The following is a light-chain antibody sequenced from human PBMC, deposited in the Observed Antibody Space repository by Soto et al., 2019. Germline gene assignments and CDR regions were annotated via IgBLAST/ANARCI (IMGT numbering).Light chain of an antibody. CDR1: QSISAY. Sequence: EIVLTQSPATLSLSPGERAILYCRTSQSISAYLAWYQQKPGLPPRLLIYDGSNRATGVPARFSGSGSGTDFTLTISSLEPEDIAACYCQQRANGVTFGPGTKVDIK. V-gene: IGKV3-11*01. CDR3: QQRANGVT. CDR2: DGS. J-gene: IGKJ3*01.